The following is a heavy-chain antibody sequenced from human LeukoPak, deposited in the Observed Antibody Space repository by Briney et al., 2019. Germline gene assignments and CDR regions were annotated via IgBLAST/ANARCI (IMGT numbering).Heavy chain of an antibody. Sequence: GGSLRLSCAPSGFTFNNYNMNWVRQAPGRALEWFSSITSSGTYIFYADSVKGRFTISRDNAKNSLYLQMNSLGPEDTAVYYCARDPYSGNYGNYYYYYMDVWGKGTTVTISS. CDR3: ARDPYSGNYGNYYYYYMDV. D-gene: IGHD1-26*01. J-gene: IGHJ6*03. CDR1: GFTFNNYN. CDR2: ITSSGTYI. V-gene: IGHV3-21*01.